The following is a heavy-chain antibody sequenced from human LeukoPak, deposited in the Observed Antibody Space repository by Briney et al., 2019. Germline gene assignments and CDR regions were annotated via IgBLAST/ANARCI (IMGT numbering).Heavy chain of an antibody. J-gene: IGHJ4*02. V-gene: IGHV3-7*01. CDR3: ARDRYCSGGSCYPLDY. CDR2: IKQDGSEK. D-gene: IGHD2-15*01. CDR1: GFTFSSYW. Sequence: PGGSLRLSCAASGFTFSSYWMSWVRQAPGKGLEWVANIKQDGSEKYYVDSVKGRFTISRDNAKNSLYLQMNSLRAEDTAVYYCARDRYCSGGSCYPLDYWGQGTLVTVSS.